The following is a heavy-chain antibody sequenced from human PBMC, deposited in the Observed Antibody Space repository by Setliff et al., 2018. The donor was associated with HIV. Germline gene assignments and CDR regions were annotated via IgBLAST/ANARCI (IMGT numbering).Heavy chain of an antibody. V-gene: IGHV4-59*11. CDR3: ARRERYYDILTGRVSDGFDI. CDR1: GGSITSHY. J-gene: IGHJ3*02. D-gene: IGHD3-9*01. CDR2: MYNSGST. Sequence: SETLSLTCTVSGGSITSHYWSWIRQPPGKGLEWIGYMYNSGSTNYNPSLKSRVTISVDTSKNQFSLKMSSVTAADTDIYNCARRERYYDILTGRVSDGFDIWGQGTMVTVSS.